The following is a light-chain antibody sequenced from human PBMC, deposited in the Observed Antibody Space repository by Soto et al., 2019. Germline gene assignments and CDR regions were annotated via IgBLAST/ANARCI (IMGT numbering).Light chain of an antibody. V-gene: IGKV3-15*01. CDR2: GAS. CDR3: QGGLT. J-gene: IGKJ4*01. Sequence: EIVMTQSPATLSVSPGERATLSCRASQSFSSNLAWYQQKPGQAPRLLIYGASTRATGIPARFSGSGSGTEFTFTISSLQSEDFAVYYCQGGLTFGGGTKVEIK. CDR1: QSFSSN.